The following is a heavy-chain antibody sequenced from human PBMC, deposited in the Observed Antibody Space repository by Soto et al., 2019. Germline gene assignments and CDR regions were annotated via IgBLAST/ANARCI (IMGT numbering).Heavy chain of an antibody. V-gene: IGHV4-34*01. CDR2: INHSGST. J-gene: IGHJ3*01. D-gene: IGHD6-13*01. CDR3: ASGPAAGENAFDL. Sequence: QVQLQQWGAGLLKPSETLSLTCAVYGGSFSGYYWSWIRQPPGKGLEWIGEINHSGSTNYNPSLKSRVTIAVDTSKNQFSLKLSSVTAADTAVYYCASGPAAGENAFDLWGQGTMVTVSS. CDR1: GGSFSGYY.